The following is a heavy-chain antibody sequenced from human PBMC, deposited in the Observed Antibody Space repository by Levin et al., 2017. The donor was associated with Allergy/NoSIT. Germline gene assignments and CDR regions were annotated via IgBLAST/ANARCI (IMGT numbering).Heavy chain of an antibody. J-gene: IGHJ4*02. CDR1: GFTLSSYG. CDR2: ISSSGGTT. CDR3: ARGGAARPDY. Sequence: GESLKISCAASGFTLSSYGMNWVRQAPGKGLEWVSYISSSGGTTNYADSVKGRFTISRDNARNSLYLQMNSLRVEDTAVYYCARGGAARPDYWGQGTLVTVSS. V-gene: IGHV3-48*01. D-gene: IGHD6-6*01.